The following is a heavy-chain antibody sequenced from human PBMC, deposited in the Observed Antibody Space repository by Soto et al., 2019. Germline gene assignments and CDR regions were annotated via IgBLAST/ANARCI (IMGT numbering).Heavy chain of an antibody. V-gene: IGHV1-24*01. D-gene: IGHD1-26*01. CDR3: ATPVGATSAFDI. CDR1: GYTLTELS. J-gene: IGHJ3*02. Sequence: ASVKVSCKVSGYTLTELSMHWVRQAPGKGLEWMGGFDPEDGETIYAQKFQGRVTMTEDTSTDTAYMELSSLRSEDTAVYYCATPVGATSAFDIWGQGTMVTVSS. CDR2: FDPEDGET.